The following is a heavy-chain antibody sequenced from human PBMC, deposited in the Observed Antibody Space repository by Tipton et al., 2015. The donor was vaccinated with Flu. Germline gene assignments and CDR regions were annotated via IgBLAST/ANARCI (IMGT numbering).Heavy chain of an antibody. J-gene: IGHJ5*01. CDR3: ARRDYSNYVSEPKNWFDS. Sequence: GLVKPSETLSLTCTVSGGSIGSYYWNWLRQPPGKGLEWIGYIYNSEYTKYNPSLKSRITISVDSSRKQFSLQLTSVTAADTAVYYCARRDYSNYVSEPKNWFDSWGQGVLVIVSS. CDR2: IYNSEYT. CDR1: GGSIGSYY. V-gene: IGHV4-4*08. D-gene: IGHD4-11*01.